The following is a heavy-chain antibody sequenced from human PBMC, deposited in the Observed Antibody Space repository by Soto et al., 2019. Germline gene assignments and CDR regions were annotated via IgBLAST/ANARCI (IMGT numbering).Heavy chain of an antibody. D-gene: IGHD2-15*01. V-gene: IGHV3-23*01. CDR1: GFTFSSYA. CDR3: AKSLKGYCSGGSCYSY. CDR2: ISGSGGST. J-gene: IGHJ4*02. Sequence: PGGSLRLSCAASGFTFSSYAMSWVRQAPGKGLEWVSAISGSGGSTYYADSVKGRFTISRDNSKNTLYLQMNSLRAEDTAVYYCAKSLKGYCSGGSCYSYWGQGTLVTVSS.